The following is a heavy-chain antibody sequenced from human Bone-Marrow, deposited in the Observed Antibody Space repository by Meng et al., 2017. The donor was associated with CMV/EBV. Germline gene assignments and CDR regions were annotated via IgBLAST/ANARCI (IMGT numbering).Heavy chain of an antibody. Sequence: GESLKISCAASGFTFSSYAMHWVRQAQGKGLEWVAFIRYDGSNKYYADSVKGRFTISRDNSKNTLYLQMNSLRAEDTAVYYCAKGPIVVVTYFDYWGQGTLVTVSS. CDR1: GFTFSSYA. CDR3: AKGPIVVVTYFDY. CDR2: IRYDGSNK. D-gene: IGHD2-2*01. V-gene: IGHV3-30*02. J-gene: IGHJ4*02.